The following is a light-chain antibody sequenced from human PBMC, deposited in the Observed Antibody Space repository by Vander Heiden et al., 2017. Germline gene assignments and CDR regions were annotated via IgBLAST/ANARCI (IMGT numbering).Light chain of an antibody. J-gene: IGKJ1*01. Sequence: IQMTQSTSTLSASVGERVTITCRASQSISSWLVWYQQKPGQAPKLLIYKASRGESGVPYRFSGSGYVKEFTHTSSRRQHDDFANYYVQQHNSHRTFGQGTKVEIK. V-gene: IGKV1-5*03. CDR1: QSISSW. CDR3: QQHNSHRT. CDR2: KAS.